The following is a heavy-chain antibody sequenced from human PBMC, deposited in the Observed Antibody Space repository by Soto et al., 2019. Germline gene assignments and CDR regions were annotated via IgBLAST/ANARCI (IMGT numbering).Heavy chain of an antibody. Sequence: SETLSLTCTVSGGSISSSRSYWCWIRLPPGKGLEWIATISYDGDTYHNPSLKSRVTISADTSKNQFSLRLSSVTAADTAVYYCARHLRDTYYYGFDVWGQGTTVTVSS. V-gene: IGHV4-39*01. D-gene: IGHD5-18*01. J-gene: IGHJ6*02. CDR3: ARHLRDTYYYGFDV. CDR2: ISYDGDT. CDR1: GGSISSSRSY.